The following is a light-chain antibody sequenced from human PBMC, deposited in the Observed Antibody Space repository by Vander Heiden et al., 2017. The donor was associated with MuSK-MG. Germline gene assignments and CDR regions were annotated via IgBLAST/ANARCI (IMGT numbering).Light chain of an antibody. J-gene: IGKJ4*01. Sequence: ERVMTQSPVTLSMSPGERATLSCRASESVSINLAWYQQKPGQAPRLLIYGASTRATGIPARFSGSGSGTEFTLTISSLQPEDFAVYYCPQYDNWPRLTFGGGTKVEIK. CDR3: PQYDNWPRLT. V-gene: IGKV3-15*01. CDR1: ESVSIN. CDR2: GAS.